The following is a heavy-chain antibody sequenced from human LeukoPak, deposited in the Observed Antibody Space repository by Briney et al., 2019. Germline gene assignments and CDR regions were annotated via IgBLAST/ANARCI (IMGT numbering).Heavy chain of an antibody. CDR3: ARARISDWFPRWFDP. Sequence: GGSLRLSCAASGFTFSSYEMNWVRQAPGKGLEWVSYISSSGSTIYYADSVKGRFTISRDNAKNSLYLQMNSLRAEDTAVYYCARARISDWFPRWFDPWGQGTLVTVSS. J-gene: IGHJ5*02. V-gene: IGHV3-48*03. D-gene: IGHD3-9*01. CDR1: GFTFSSYE. CDR2: ISSSGSTI.